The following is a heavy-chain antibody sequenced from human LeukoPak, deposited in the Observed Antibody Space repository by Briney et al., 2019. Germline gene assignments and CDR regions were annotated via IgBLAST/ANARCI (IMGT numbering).Heavy chain of an antibody. D-gene: IGHD2-15*01. CDR2: IDPSDSYT. V-gene: IGHV5-10-1*01. J-gene: IGHJ4*02. CDR1: GYRFTSYW. CDR3: ASYPLPNCSGGSCYN. Sequence: GESLRISCQGSGYRFTSYWISWVRQMPGKGLEWMGRIDPSDSYTNYSPSFQGHVTISADKSISTAYLQWSSLKASDTAMYYCASYPLPNCSGGSCYNWGQGTLVTVSS.